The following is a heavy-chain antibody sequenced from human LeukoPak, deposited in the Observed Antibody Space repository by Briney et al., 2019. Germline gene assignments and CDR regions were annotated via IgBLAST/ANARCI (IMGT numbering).Heavy chain of an antibody. D-gene: IGHD3-9*01. J-gene: IGHJ4*02. CDR1: GYTLTELS. CDR2: FDPEDGET. Sequence: APVKVSCKVSGYTLTELSMHWVRQAPGKGLEWMGGFDPEDGETIYAQKFQGRVTMTEDTSTDTAYMELSSLRSEDTAVYYCATGNDILTGYYYFDYWGQGTLVTVSS. CDR3: ATGNDILTGYYYFDY. V-gene: IGHV1-24*01.